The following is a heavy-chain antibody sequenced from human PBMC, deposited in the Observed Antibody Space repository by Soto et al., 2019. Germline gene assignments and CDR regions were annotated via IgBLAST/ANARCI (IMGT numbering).Heavy chain of an antibody. J-gene: IGHJ4*01. D-gene: IGHD2-2*01. CDR2: ISDYIGTT. V-gene: IGHV1-18*01. CDR1: GYTFTNYG. CDR3: ARDYRELPHYLDY. Sequence: QVQLVQSGAEMKKPGASVKVSCKTSGYTFTNYGISWLRQAPGQGLEWMGWISDYIGTTNYAQKLQGRVTMTTDTSTSTAYMELRSLKSDDTAVYYCARDYRELPHYLDYRGHGTLVAVSS.